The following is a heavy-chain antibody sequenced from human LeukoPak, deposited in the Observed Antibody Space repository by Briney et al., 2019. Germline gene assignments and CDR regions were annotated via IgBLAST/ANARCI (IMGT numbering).Heavy chain of an antibody. CDR2: INTNTGNP. Sequence: ASVKVSCKASGYTFTGYYMHWVRQAPGQGLEWMGWINTNTGNPTYAQGFTGRFVFSLDTSVSTAYLQISSLKAEDTAVYYCARDAPEVFDYWGQGTLVTVSS. CDR1: GYTFTGYY. J-gene: IGHJ4*02. V-gene: IGHV7-4-1*02. CDR3: ARDAPEVFDY.